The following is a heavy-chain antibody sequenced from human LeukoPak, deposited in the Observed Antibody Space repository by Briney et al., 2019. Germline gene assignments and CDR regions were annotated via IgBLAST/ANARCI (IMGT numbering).Heavy chain of an antibody. CDR3: ASFSDTAMAPGWYFDL. V-gene: IGHV6-1*01. J-gene: IGHJ2*01. D-gene: IGHD5-18*01. Sequence: SQTLSLTCGISGDSVSSNSAAWHWIRQSPSRGLEWLGRTYYRSNSYNDYAVSVKSRITITPDTSKNQFSLQLNSVTPEDTAVYYCASFSDTAMAPGWYFDLWGRGTLVTVSS. CDR1: GDSVSSNSAA. CDR2: TYYRSNSYN.